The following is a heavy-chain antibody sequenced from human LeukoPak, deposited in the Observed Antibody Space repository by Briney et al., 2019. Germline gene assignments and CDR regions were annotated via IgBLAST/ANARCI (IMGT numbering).Heavy chain of an antibody. Sequence: PGGTLRLSCAASGFTFSSHGMNWVRQAPGKGMEWVAVISYDGSTKYYADSVKGQFTISRDNSKNTLYLQMDSLRAEDTAVYYCAKAAAGTEYYFEYWGQGTLVTVSS. CDR3: AKAAAGTEYYFEY. CDR2: ISYDGSTK. D-gene: IGHD6-13*01. CDR1: GFTFSSHG. J-gene: IGHJ4*02. V-gene: IGHV3-30*18.